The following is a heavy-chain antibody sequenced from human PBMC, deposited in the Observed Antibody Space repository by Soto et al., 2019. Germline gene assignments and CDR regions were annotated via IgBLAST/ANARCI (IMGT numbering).Heavy chain of an antibody. D-gene: IGHD3-22*01. CDR2: ISGSAINT. CDR1: GSTFSNYA. V-gene: IGHV3-23*01. J-gene: IGHJ4*02. CDR3: AKGQGYYYDASGYTFDY. Sequence: PGGSLRLSCAASGSTFSNYAMSWFRQAPGKGLEWVSAISGSAINTYYADSVRGRFTISRDNSKNTLYLQMNHLRAEDTAVYSCAKGQGYYYDASGYTFDYWGQGTLVTVSS.